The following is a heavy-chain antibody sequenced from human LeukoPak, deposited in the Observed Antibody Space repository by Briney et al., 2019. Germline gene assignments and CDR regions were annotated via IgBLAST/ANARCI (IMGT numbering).Heavy chain of an antibody. D-gene: IGHD5-18*01. Sequence: ASVKFSCKASGYTFTSYGISWVRQAPGQGLEWMGWISAYNGNTNYAQKFQGRVTMTEDTSTDTAYMELSSLRSEDTAVYDCARGQLWLPDYWGQGTLVTVSS. CDR3: ARGQLWLPDY. V-gene: IGHV1-18*01. J-gene: IGHJ4*02. CDR2: ISAYNGNT. CDR1: GYTFTSYG.